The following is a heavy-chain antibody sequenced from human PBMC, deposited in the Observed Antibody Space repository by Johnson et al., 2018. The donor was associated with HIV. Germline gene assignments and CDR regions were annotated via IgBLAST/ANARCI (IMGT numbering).Heavy chain of an antibody. Sequence: QVQLVESGGGVVRPGGSLRLSCAASGFTFSSYAMHWVRQAPGKGLEWVSVIYRGGSTYYADSVKGRFTISRANAKNSRYLQMNSLRAEDTAVYYCARDEAAVRMVANDAFDIWGQGTMVTVSS. J-gene: IGHJ3*02. D-gene: IGHD6-13*01. CDR3: ARDEAAVRMVANDAFDI. CDR1: GFTFSSYA. V-gene: IGHV3-NL1*01. CDR2: IYRGGST.